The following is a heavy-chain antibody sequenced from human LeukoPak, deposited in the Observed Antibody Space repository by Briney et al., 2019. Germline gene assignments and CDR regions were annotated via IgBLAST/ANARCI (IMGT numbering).Heavy chain of an antibody. CDR2: INHSGST. Sequence: SETLSLTCAVYGGSFSGYYWSWIRQPPGKGLEWIGEINHSGSTNYNPSLKSRVTISVDTSKNQFSLKLSSVTAADTAVYYCARPRLGGYAGYFDYWGQGTLVTVSS. CDR3: ARPRLGGYAGYFDY. V-gene: IGHV4-34*01. D-gene: IGHD5-12*01. CDR1: GGSFSGYY. J-gene: IGHJ4*02.